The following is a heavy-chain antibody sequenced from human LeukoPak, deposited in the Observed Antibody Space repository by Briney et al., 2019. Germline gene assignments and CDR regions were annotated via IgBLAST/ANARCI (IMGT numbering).Heavy chain of an antibody. Sequence: PGGSLRLSCAASGFSFSTYAINWVRQAPGKGLEWVSYISSSSNHIYYADSVTGRFTISRDNAKNSVFLQMNSLRAEDTAVYFCARVRSYFFDYWGQGTLVTVSS. J-gene: IGHJ4*02. CDR2: ISSSSNHI. CDR3: ARVRSYFFDY. CDR1: GFSFSTYA. V-gene: IGHV3-21*06.